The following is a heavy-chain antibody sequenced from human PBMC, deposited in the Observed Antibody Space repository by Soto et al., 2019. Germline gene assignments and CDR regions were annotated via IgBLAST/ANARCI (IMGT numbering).Heavy chain of an antibody. CDR2: IYYSGST. CDR1: GGSISSYY. V-gene: IGHV4-59*01. D-gene: IGHD3-10*01. CDR3: ARVWGGAFDI. Sequence: QVQLQESGPGLVKPSETLSLTCTVSGGSISSYYWSWIRQPPGKGLEWIGYIYYSGSTNYNPSLRSRVATSVDTSKNQFSLQLSSVTAADTAVYYCARVWGGAFDIWGQGTMVTVSS. J-gene: IGHJ3*02.